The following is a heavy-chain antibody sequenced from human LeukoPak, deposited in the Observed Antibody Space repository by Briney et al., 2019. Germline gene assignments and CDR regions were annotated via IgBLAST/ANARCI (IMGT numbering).Heavy chain of an antibody. V-gene: IGHV3-48*01. D-gene: IGHD1-1*01. CDR2: ISSSSSTI. CDR3: ARGTGSANRGSFDY. Sequence: GGSLRLSCAASGFTFSSYSMNWVRQAPGKGLEWVSYISSSSSTIYYADSVKGRFTISRDNAKNSLYLQMNSLRADDTAVYYCARGTGSANRGSFDYWGQGTLVTVSS. J-gene: IGHJ4*02. CDR1: GFTFSSYS.